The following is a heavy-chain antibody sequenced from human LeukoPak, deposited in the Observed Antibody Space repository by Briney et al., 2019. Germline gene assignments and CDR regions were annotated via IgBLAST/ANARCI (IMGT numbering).Heavy chain of an antibody. CDR3: ARDRGYSYGRDAFDI. Sequence: PSETLSLTCAVYGGSFSGYYWSWIRQPPGKGLEWIGYIYYSGSTNYNPSLKSRVTISVDTSKNQFSLKLSSVTAADTAVYYCARDRGYSYGRDAFDIWGQGTMVTVSS. CDR1: GGSFSGYY. V-gene: IGHV4-59*01. J-gene: IGHJ3*02. D-gene: IGHD5-18*01. CDR2: IYYSGST.